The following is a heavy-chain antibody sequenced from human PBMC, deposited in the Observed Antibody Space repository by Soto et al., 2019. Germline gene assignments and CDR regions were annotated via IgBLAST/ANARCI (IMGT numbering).Heavy chain of an antibody. V-gene: IGHV1-8*01. CDR1: GYTFTSYD. J-gene: IGHJ5*02. D-gene: IGHD3-3*01. CDR3: ARSNDLCSGYSREGWFDP. CDR2: MNPNSGNT. Sequence: ASVKVSCKASGYTFTSYDINWVRQATGQGLEWMGWMNPNSGNTGYAQKFQGRVTMTRNTSISTAYMELSSLRSEDTAVYYCARSNDLCSGYSREGWFDPWGQGTLVTVSS.